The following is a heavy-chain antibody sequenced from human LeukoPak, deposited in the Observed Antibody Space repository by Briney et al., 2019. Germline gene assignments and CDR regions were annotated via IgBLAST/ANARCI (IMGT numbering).Heavy chain of an antibody. CDR1: GYSFTSYW. CDR2: IYPGDSDT. CDR3: AMLQTYYYYGMDV. D-gene: IGHD5-24*01. V-gene: IGHV5-51*01. Sequence: ESLKISCNGSGYSFTSYWIGWVRQMPGKGLEWMGIIYPGDSDTRYSPSFQGQVTISADKSISTAYLQWSSLKASDTAMYYCAMLQTYYYYGMDVWGQGTTVTVSS. J-gene: IGHJ6*02.